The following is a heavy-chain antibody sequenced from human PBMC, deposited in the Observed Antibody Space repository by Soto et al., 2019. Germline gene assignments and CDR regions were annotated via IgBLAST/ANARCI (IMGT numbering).Heavy chain of an antibody. D-gene: IGHD2-2*01. J-gene: IGHJ4*02. Sequence: EVQLVVSGGGLVKPGGSLRLSCAASGFTFSTYSMNWVRQAPGKGLEWVSSISSSGGSVSYAESVKGRFTISRDNAKNSLYLQMDSLRAEDTAVYYCARGCSINTNMDYWGQGTLVTVSS. CDR3: ARGCSINTNMDY. CDR1: GFTFSTYS. CDR2: ISSSGGSV. V-gene: IGHV3-21*01.